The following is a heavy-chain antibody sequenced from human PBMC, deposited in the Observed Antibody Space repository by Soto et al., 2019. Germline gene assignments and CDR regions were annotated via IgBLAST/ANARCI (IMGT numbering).Heavy chain of an antibody. CDR1: GGSISSGGYY. V-gene: IGHV4-31*03. J-gene: IGHJ6*02. CDR3: ARDQTLNEVYYYGMDV. Sequence: TLSLTCTVSGGSISSGGYYWSWIRQHPGKGLEWIGYIYYSGSTYYNPSLKSRVTISVDTSKNQFSLKLSSVTAADTAVYYCARDQTLNEVYYYGMDVWGQGTTVTVSS. D-gene: IGHD1-1*01. CDR2: IYYSGST.